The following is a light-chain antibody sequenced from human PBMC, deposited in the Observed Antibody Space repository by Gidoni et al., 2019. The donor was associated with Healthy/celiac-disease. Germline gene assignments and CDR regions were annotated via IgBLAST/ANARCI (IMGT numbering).Light chain of an antibody. J-gene: IGKJ2*01. CDR3: QQYNNWPLYT. CDR2: GAS. V-gene: IGKV3-15*01. CDR1: RSVSSN. Sequence: AMTQSPATLSVSPGDRAPLSCSASRSVSSNLAWYQQKPGQPPRHLLYGASTRATGIPARFSGSGSGTEFTLTISSLQSEDFSVYYCQQYNNWPLYTFXQXTKLEIK.